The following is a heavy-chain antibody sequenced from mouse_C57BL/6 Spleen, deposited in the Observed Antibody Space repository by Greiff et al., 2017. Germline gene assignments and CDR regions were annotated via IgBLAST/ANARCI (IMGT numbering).Heavy chain of an antibody. CDR1: GFTFSSYG. CDR2: ISSGGSYT. Sequence: EVQRVESGGDLVKPGGSLKLSCAASGFTFSSYGMPWVRQTPDKRLEWVATISSGGSYTYYPDNVKGRFTISRDNAKHTLYLQMSSLKSEDTAMYYCARHEADAKWAYWGQGTLVTVSA. CDR3: ARHEADAKWAY. J-gene: IGHJ3*01. D-gene: IGHD1-3*01. V-gene: IGHV5-6*01.